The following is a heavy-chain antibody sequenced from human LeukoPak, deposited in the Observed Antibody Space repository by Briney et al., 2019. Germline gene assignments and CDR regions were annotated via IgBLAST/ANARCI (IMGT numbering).Heavy chain of an antibody. CDR1: GFTFSTYW. CDR3: ARGYDTLTGWLDH. Sequence: GGSLTLSCAASGFTFSTYWMSWVRQTPGKGLEWVANINQYGSEKYYVDSVKGRFTTSRDNAKSSLYLQMNSLRVEDTAVYYCARGYDTLTGWLDHWGQGTLVTVPS. CDR2: INQYGSEK. J-gene: IGHJ5*02. V-gene: IGHV3-7*04. D-gene: IGHD3-9*01.